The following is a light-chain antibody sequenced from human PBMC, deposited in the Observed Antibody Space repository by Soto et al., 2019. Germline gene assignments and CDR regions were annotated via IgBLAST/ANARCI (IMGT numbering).Light chain of an antibody. CDR1: QTISSW. J-gene: IGKJ1*01. V-gene: IGKV1-27*01. CDR2: DAS. CDR3: QKYNSAPQT. Sequence: DIQMTQSPSTLSGSVGDRVTITCRASQTISSWLAWYQQKPGKAPKLLIYDASTLQSGVPSRFSGSGSGTDFTLTISSLQPEDFATYYCQKYNSAPQTFGQGTKVDIK.